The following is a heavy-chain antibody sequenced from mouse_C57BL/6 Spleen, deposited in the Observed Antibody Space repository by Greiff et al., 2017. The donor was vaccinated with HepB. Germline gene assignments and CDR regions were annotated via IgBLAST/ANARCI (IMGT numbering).Heavy chain of an antibody. CDR2: IYPGDGDT. Sequence: VQLQQSGPELVKPGASVKISCKASGYAFSSSWMNSVKQRPGKGLEWIGRIYPGDGDTNYNGKFKGKATLTADKSSSTAYMQLSSLTSEDSAVYFCARSVTGTFYAMDYWGQGTSVTVSS. CDR1: GYAFSSSW. J-gene: IGHJ4*01. CDR3: ARSVTGTFYAMDY. D-gene: IGHD4-1*01. V-gene: IGHV1-82*01.